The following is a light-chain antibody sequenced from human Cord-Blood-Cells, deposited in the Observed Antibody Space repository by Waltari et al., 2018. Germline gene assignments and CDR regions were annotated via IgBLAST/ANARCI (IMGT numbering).Light chain of an antibody. J-gene: IGLJ3*02. Sequence: QSALTQPASVSGSPGQSITISCTGTSSDVGGYTYVSWSQQHPGKATKLMIYDVSKRPSGVSNRFSGSKSGNTASLTISGRQAEDEADYYCSSYTSSSTWVFGGGTKLTVL. CDR2: DVS. CDR3: SSYTSSSTWV. V-gene: IGLV2-14*01. CDR1: SSDVGGYTY.